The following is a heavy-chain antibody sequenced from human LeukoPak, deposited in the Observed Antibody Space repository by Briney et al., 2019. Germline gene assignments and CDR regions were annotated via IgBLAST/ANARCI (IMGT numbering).Heavy chain of an antibody. CDR1: GFTFNTNA. V-gene: IGHV3-23*01. CDR2: ISGRTGGT. CDR3: HLIDY. Sequence: GGSLRLSCAASGFTFNTNAMSWVRQAPGKGLEWVSAISGRTGGTYYADSVKGRFTISRDNSKSTLYLQMDSLLLCEMWKQWLHLIDYWGQGTLVTVSS. J-gene: IGHJ4*02. D-gene: IGHD5-12*01.